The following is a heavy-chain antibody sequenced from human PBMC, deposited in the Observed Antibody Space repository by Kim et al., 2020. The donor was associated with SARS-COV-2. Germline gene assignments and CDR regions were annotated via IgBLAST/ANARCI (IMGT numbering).Heavy chain of an antibody. V-gene: IGHV1-3*01. CDR1: GYTFTSYA. Sequence: ASVKVSCKASGYTFTSYAMHWVRQAPGQRLEWMGWINAGNGNTKYSQKFQGRVTITRDTSASTAYMELSSLRSEDTAVYYCARGLRRLRLGELSSSPPDYWGQGTLVTVSS. CDR3: ARGLRRLRLGELSSSPPDY. J-gene: IGHJ4*02. D-gene: IGHD3-16*02. CDR2: INAGNGNT.